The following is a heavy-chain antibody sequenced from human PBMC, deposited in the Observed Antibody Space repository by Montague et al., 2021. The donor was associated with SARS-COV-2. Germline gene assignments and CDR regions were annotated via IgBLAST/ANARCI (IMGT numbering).Heavy chain of an antibody. CDR1: GGSVSSGSYY. CDR2: VYFTGGT. V-gene: IGHV4-61*01. CDR3: AREKRSSYFSDY. D-gene: IGHD6-6*01. Sequence: SETLSLTCTVSGGSVSSGSYYWSWIRQPPGKGLEWIGYVYFTGGTNYNPTLKRRVTISLDTSRNQFSPNFDSVTAADTAVYFCAREKRSSYFSDYWGQGIMVTVSS. J-gene: IGHJ4*02.